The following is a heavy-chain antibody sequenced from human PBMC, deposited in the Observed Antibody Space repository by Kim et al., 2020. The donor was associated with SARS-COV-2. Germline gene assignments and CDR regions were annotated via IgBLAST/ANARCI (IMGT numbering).Heavy chain of an antibody. Sequence: SPSFQGQVTISADKSISTAYLQWSSLKASDTAMYYCARHADYYGSEGFDYWGQGTLVTVSS. CDR3: ARHADYYGSEGFDY. J-gene: IGHJ4*02. V-gene: IGHV5-51*01. D-gene: IGHD3-10*01.